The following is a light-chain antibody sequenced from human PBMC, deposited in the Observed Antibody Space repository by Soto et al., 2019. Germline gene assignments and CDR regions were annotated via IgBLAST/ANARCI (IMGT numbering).Light chain of an antibody. J-gene: IGKJ5*01. Sequence: EIVLTQSPGTLSLSPGERATLSFRPSQSVSNNYLAWYQQKPGQAPRLLIYDASNRATGIPARFSGSGSGTDFALTISSLEPEDFAVYYCQQRSNWPPSISFGQGTRLENK. CDR3: QQRSNWPPSIS. CDR2: DAS. CDR1: QSVSNNY. V-gene: IGKV3D-20*02.